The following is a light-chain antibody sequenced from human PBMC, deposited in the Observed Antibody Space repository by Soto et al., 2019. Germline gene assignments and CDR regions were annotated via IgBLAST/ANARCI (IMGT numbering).Light chain of an antibody. V-gene: IGKV1-5*01. CDR1: QRFSTW. Sequence: DIQMTQSPSTLSASVGDRVTITCRASQRFSTWLAWYQQKPGKAPRLLIYDASSLEGGVPSRFSGRGSGIEFTLTISGLQPDDFATYYCQQYNSSPYTFGQGTKLEIK. CDR3: QQYNSSPYT. CDR2: DAS. J-gene: IGKJ2*01.